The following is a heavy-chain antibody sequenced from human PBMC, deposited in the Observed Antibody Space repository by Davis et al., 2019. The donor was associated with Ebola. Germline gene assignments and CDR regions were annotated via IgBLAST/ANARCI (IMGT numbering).Heavy chain of an antibody. J-gene: IGHJ5*02. CDR3: AKDRLVYAIGWFDP. D-gene: IGHD2-8*01. CDR1: GYTFTSYA. CDR2: INAGNGNT. V-gene: IGHV1-3*01. Sequence: ASVKVSCKASGYTFTSYAMHWVRQAPGQRLEWMGWINAGNGNTKYSQKFQGRVTITRDTSASTAYMELSSLRSEDTAVYYCAKDRLVYAIGWFDPWGQGTLVTVSS.